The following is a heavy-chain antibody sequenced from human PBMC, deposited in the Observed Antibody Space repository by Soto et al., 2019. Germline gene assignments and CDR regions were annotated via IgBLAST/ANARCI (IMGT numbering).Heavy chain of an antibody. D-gene: IGHD4-17*01. Sequence: VASVNVSCKTSGYTFYSYDITWVRQAPGQGLEWMGTTSVYNGDSNVAQNLQGRVTMTIDKSTATAYMDLKNLTSDDTAVYYCARARATVTTERALGYWGQGTLVTVSS. CDR3: ARARATVTTERALGY. V-gene: IGHV1-18*01. CDR2: TSVYNGDS. J-gene: IGHJ4*02. CDR1: GYTFYSYD.